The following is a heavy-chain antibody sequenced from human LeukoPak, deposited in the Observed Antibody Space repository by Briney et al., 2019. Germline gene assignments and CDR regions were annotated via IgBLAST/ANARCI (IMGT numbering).Heavy chain of an antibody. CDR1: GYTFTSYY. V-gene: IGHV1-46*03. CDR2: INPSGGST. Sequence: GASVKVPCKXSGYTFTSYYMHWVRQAPGQGLEWMGIINPSGGSTSYAQKFQGRVTMTRDTSTSTVYMELSSLRSEDTAVYYCARDSQIVPAAAGAFDIWGQGTMVTVSS. J-gene: IGHJ3*02. D-gene: IGHD2-2*01. CDR3: ARDSQIVPAAAGAFDI.